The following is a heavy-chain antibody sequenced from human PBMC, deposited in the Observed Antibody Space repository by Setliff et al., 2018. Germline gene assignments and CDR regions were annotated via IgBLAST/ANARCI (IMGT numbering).Heavy chain of an antibody. V-gene: IGHV1-2*02. D-gene: IGHD3-22*01. CDR1: GYTFTGYS. CDR2: ITPNSGGT. J-gene: IGHJ4*02. CDR3: ARVGVPSGYWYYLDY. Sequence: ASVKVSCKASGYTFTGYSIHWVRQAPGQGLEWMGWITPNSGGTNYAQKFKDRVTMTRDTSITTVHMELRRLTSDDTAIYYCARVGVPSGYWYYLDYWGQGTQVTVSS.